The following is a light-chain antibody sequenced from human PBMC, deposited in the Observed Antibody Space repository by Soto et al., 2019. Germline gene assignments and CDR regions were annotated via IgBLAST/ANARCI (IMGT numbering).Light chain of an antibody. CDR3: QKYSSVPV. Sequence: DLQMTQSPTSLSASVGDRVPITCRASQDIRNFVAWYQQKPGKAPKLLIYAASTLQSGVPSRFSGSGSGTDFPITINSLQPEDVATYSCQKYSSVPVFGPGTKVEIK. V-gene: IGKV1-27*01. CDR2: AAS. J-gene: IGKJ3*01. CDR1: QDIRNF.